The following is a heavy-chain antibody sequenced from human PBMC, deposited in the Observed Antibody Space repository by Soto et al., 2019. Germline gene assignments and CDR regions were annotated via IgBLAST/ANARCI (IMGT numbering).Heavy chain of an antibody. J-gene: IGHJ5*02. D-gene: IGHD3-22*01. CDR1: GFTVSSNX. Sequence: EVQLVESGGGLVQPGGSLRLSCAASGFTVSSNXMSWVRQAPGKGLEWVSVIYSGGTTYYADSVKGRFTISRDNSKNTLYLQMNSLRAEDTAVYYCARNGDSSDYRGWFDPWGQGTLVTVSS. V-gene: IGHV3-66*01. CDR2: IYSGGTT. CDR3: ARNGDSSDYRGWFDP.